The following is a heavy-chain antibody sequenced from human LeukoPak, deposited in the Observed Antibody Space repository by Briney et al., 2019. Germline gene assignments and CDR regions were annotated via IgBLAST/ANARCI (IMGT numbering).Heavy chain of an antibody. Sequence: GASVKVSCKASGYTFTSYYMHWVRQAPGQGLEWMGIINSSGGSTSYAQKLQGRVTMTRDTSTSTVYMELSSLRSEDTAVYYCARDKNPGRTATYYFDYWGQGTLVTVSS. CDR1: GYTFTSYY. CDR2: INSSGGST. V-gene: IGHV1-46*04. CDR3: ARDKNPGRTATYYFDY. D-gene: IGHD1-1*01. J-gene: IGHJ4*02.